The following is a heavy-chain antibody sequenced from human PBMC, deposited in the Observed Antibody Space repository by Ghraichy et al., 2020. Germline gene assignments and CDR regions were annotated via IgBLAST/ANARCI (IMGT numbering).Heavy chain of an antibody. CDR3: ARGSRSSWYLDAFDI. D-gene: IGHD6-13*01. CDR2: IYHSGST. V-gene: IGHV4-59*08. CDR1: GDSISGYY. J-gene: IGHJ3*02. Sequence: SETLSLTCTVSGDSISGYYWNWIRQTPGKGLEWIANIYHSGSTNYNPSLKSRVTISVDTSKNQFSLKLSSVTAADTAVYYCARGSRSSWYLDAFDIWGQGTMVTVSS.